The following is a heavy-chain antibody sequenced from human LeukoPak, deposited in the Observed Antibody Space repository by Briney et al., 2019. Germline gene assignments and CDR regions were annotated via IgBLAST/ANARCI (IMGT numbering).Heavy chain of an antibody. Sequence: PGGSLRLSCAASGFTFNGYEMNWVRQAPGKGLEWVSYISSSGTIVYYADFVKGRSTISRDNAKNSLYLQMNSLRAEDTAVYYCARDRIVGGRPSLDYWGLGTLVTVSS. CDR1: GFTFNGYE. CDR2: ISSSGTIV. V-gene: IGHV3-48*03. J-gene: IGHJ4*02. D-gene: IGHD1-26*01. CDR3: ARDRIVGGRPSLDY.